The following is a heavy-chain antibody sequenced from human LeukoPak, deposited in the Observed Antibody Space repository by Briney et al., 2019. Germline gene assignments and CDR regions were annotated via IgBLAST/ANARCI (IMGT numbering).Heavy chain of an antibody. Sequence: GGSLRLSCAASGFTFSSYGMNWVRQAPGKGLEWVSLIYSGGGTYYADSVKGRFTISRDNSKNTLYLQMNSLRAEDTAVYYCARNYYDSSAYYYFDYWGQGTLVTVSS. D-gene: IGHD3-22*01. V-gene: IGHV3-66*01. CDR1: GFTFSSYG. J-gene: IGHJ4*02. CDR3: ARNYYDSSAYYYFDY. CDR2: IYSGGGT.